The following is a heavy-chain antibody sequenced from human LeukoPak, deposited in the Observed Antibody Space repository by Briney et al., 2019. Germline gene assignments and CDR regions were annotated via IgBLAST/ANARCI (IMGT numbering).Heavy chain of an antibody. V-gene: IGHV3-7*05. Sequence: PGGSLRLSCAASGFTFSNYGMTWVRQAPGKGLEWVANIKQDGSEKYYVDSVKGRFTISRDNAKNSLYLQMNSLRAEDMAVYYRARGHVWFDPWGQGTLVTVSS. CDR1: GFTFSNYG. CDR3: ARGHVWFDP. CDR2: IKQDGSEK. J-gene: IGHJ5*02.